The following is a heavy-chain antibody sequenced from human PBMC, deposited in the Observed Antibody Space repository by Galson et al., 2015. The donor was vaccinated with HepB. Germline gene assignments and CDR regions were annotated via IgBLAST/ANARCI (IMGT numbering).Heavy chain of an antibody. CDR3: ARQGGGESSGWYVFDY. Sequence: QSGAEVKKPGKSLRTSCKGSGYSFSSYWISWVRQVPGKGLEWMGRIDPRDSHTYYSPSFQGHVTISADKSISTAYLQWSSLGASDTAIYYCARQGGGESSGWYVFDYWGQGTLVTVSS. J-gene: IGHJ4*02. CDR2: IDPRDSHT. D-gene: IGHD6-19*01. V-gene: IGHV5-10-1*01. CDR1: GYSFSSYW.